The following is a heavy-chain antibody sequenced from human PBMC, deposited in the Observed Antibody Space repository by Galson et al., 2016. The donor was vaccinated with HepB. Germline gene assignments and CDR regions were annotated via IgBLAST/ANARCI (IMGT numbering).Heavy chain of an antibody. D-gene: IGHD5-12*01. Sequence: SLRLSCAASGFTFSSYAMHWVRQAPGKGLEWVAVISYDGSNKYYADSVKGRFTISRDNSKNTLYLQMNSLRAEDTAVYFCAREGGWLRGAFDIWVQWTMVTVSS. CDR2: ISYDGSNK. CDR3: AREGGWLRGAFDI. CDR1: GFTFSSYA. V-gene: IGHV3-30-3*01. J-gene: IGHJ3*02.